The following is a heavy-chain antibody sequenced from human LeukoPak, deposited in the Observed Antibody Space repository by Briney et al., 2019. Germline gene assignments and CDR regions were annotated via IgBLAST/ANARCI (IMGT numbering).Heavy chain of an antibody. J-gene: IGHJ4*02. Sequence: PGGSLRLSCAASGFTFSSYWMSWVRQAPGKGLEWVANIKQDGSEKYYVDSVKGRFTISRDNAKNSLYLQMNSLRAEDTAVYYCARGGAPYSSISDYWGQGTLVTVSS. D-gene: IGHD6-13*01. V-gene: IGHV3-7*01. CDR1: GFTFSSYW. CDR3: ARGGAPYSSISDY. CDR2: IKQDGSEK.